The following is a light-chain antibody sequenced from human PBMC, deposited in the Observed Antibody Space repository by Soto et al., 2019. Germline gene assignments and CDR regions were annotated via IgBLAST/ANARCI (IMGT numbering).Light chain of an antibody. V-gene: IGKV1-5*01. J-gene: IGKJ2*01. CDR1: QSISSW. CDR2: DAS. CDR3: QQYNSYSHDT. Sequence: DIQMTQSPSTLSASVGDRVTITCRASQSISSWLAWYQQKPGKAPKLLIYDASSLESGVPSRFSGSGSGTEFTLTISSLQPDDVATYYCQQYNSYSHDTFGQGTKLEIK.